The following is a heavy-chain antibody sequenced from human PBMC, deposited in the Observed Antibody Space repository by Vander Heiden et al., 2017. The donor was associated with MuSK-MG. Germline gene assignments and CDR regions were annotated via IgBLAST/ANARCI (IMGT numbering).Heavy chain of an antibody. J-gene: IGHJ4*02. Sequence: QLQLQESGPGLVKPSETLSLTCTVSGGSISSSSYYWGWIRQPPGKGLEWIGSIYYSGSTYYNPSLKRRVTISVDTSKNQFSLKLSSVTAADTAVYDCARQPSFGGGTNRNIYFDYWGQGTLVTVSS. D-gene: IGHD3-3*01. CDR3: ARQPSFGGGTNRNIYFDY. CDR2: IYYSGST. CDR1: GGSISSSSYY. V-gene: IGHV4-39*01.